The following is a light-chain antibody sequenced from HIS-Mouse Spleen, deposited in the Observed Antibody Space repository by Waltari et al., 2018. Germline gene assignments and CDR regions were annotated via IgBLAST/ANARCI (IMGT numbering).Light chain of an antibody. J-gene: IGLJ2*01. CDR2: EGS. CDR3: CSYAGSSTHVV. V-gene: IGLV2-23*01. CDR1: SSDVGSYNL. Sequence: ALTQPASVSGSPGQSITISCTGTSSDVGSYNLVSWYQQHPGKAPKLMIYEGSKRPSGVSNRFSGSKSGNTASLTISGLQAEDEADYYCCSYAGSSTHVVFGGGTKLTVL.